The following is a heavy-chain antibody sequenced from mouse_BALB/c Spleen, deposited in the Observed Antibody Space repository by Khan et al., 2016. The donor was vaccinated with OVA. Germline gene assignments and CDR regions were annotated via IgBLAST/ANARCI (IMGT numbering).Heavy chain of an antibody. CDR2: LYPGTGSI. CDR1: GYIFTSYW. CDR3: SGGDYINTYVFGY. D-gene: IGHD1-2*01. V-gene: IGHV1S132*01. J-gene: IGHJ3*01. Sequence: VQLQESGAELVRPGASVKLSCKTSGYIFTSYWIHWVKQRSGQGLEWIARLYPGTGSIHYSEKFKGKVTLTADKSSSTAYMRLSSLKSEDSAVXFCSGGDYINTYVFGYWGQGTLVTVSA.